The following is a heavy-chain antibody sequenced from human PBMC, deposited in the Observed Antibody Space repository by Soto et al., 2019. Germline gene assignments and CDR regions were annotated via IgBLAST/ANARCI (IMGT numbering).Heavy chain of an antibody. CDR3: ARGRNLEYSSLVFEY. CDR1: GGSISSGGYY. Sequence: SETLSLTCTVSGGSISSGGYYWSWIRQHPGKGLEWIGYIYYSGSTNYNSSLKSRVTISVDKSKNQFSLQLRSVTAADTAVYYCARGRNLEYSSLVFEYWGQGTLVTVSS. D-gene: IGHD6-13*01. J-gene: IGHJ4*02. CDR2: IYYSGST. V-gene: IGHV4-31*03.